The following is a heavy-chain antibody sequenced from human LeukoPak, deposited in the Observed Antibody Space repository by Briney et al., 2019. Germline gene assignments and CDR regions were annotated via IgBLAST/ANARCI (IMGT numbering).Heavy chain of an antibody. V-gene: IGHV3-23*01. Sequence: GGTLRLSCAASGFTFSSHGMNWVRQAPGKGLEWVSGISPSGGITYYADSRKGRFTISRDNSKNTLHLQMNSLRAEDTAVYYCARAITNYGYIFDYWGQGTLVTVSS. CDR3: ARAITNYGYIFDY. CDR2: ISPSGGIT. CDR1: GFTFSSHG. D-gene: IGHD5-18*01. J-gene: IGHJ4*02.